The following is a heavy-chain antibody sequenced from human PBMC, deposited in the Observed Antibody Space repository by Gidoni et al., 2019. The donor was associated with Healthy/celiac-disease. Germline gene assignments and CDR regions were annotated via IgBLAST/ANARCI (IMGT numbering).Heavy chain of an antibody. CDR2: IYSGGST. V-gene: IGHV3-53*02. Sequence: EVQLVETGGGLIQPGGSLRLSCAASGFTARSNYMSWVRQAPGKGLEWVSVIYSGGSTYYADSVKGRFTISRDNSKNTLYLQMNSLRAEDTAVYYCARVGSSSWYDFAFDIWGQGTMVTVSS. D-gene: IGHD6-13*01. CDR3: ARVGSSSWYDFAFDI. J-gene: IGHJ3*02. CDR1: GFTARSNY.